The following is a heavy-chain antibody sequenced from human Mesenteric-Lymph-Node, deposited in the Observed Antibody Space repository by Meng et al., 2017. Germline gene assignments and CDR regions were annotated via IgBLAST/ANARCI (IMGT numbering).Heavy chain of an antibody. Sequence: SETLSLTCTVSDGSISSYYWSWIRQPPGKGLEWIGYIYYSGSTNYNPSLKSRVTISVDTSKNQFSLMLSSVTAADTAVYYCARPYDSSGYYAWGFDSWGQGTLVTVSS. CDR3: ARPYDSSGYYAWGFDS. V-gene: IGHV4-59*12. CDR2: IYYSGST. D-gene: IGHD3-22*01. CDR1: DGSISSYY. J-gene: IGHJ4*02.